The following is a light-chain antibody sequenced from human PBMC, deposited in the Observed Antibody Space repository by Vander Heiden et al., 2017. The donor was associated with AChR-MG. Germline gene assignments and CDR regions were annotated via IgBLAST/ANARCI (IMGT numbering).Light chain of an antibody. V-gene: IGLV3-1*01. CDR1: KLGDKY. CDR3: QAWDSSTAV. J-gene: IGLJ1*01. CDR2: QDS. Sequence: SYELTQPPSVSVSPGPTASITCSAAKLGDKYACWYQQKPGQSPVLVIYQDSKRPSGIPERFSGSNSGNTATLTISGTQAMDEADYYCQAWDSSTAVFGTGTKVHRP.